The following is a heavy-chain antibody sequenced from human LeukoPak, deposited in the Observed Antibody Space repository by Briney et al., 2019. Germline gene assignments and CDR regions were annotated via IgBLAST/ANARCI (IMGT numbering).Heavy chain of an antibody. J-gene: IGHJ4*02. Sequence: GGSLRLXCAASGFTFSSYSMNWVRQAPGKGLEWVSAINANGDSTYYADSVKGRFTISRDNSKNTLYLQMNSLRAEDTAVYYCAKRYFGNYYFDYWGQGTLVTVSS. V-gene: IGHV3-23*01. CDR3: AKRYFGNYYFDY. CDR2: INANGDST. D-gene: IGHD3-10*01. CDR1: GFTFSSYS.